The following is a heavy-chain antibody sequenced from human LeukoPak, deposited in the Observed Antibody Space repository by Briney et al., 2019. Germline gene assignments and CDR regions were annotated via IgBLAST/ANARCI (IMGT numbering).Heavy chain of an antibody. Sequence: GASVKVSCKASGYTFTSYDINWVRQATGQGLEWMGWINTNTGNPTYAQGFTGRFVFSLDTSVSTAYLQISSLKAEDTAVYYCARLSDYEDFDIWGQGTMVTVSS. CDR2: INTNTGNP. D-gene: IGHD4-17*01. J-gene: IGHJ3*02. CDR1: GYTFTSYD. CDR3: ARLSDYEDFDI. V-gene: IGHV7-4-1*02.